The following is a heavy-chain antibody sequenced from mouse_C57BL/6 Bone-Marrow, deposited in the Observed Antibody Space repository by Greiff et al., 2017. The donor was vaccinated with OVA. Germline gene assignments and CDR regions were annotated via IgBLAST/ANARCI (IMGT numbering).Heavy chain of an antibody. CDR2: IWTGGGT. D-gene: IGHD1-1*01. Sequence: VQLQQSGPGLVAPSQSLSITCTVSGFSLTSYAISWVRQPPGKGLEWLGVIWTGGGTNYNSALKSRLSISKDNSKSQVFLKMNSLQTDDTARYYCAKCITTVVYYFDYWGQGTTLTVSS. CDR1: GFSLTSYA. V-gene: IGHV2-9-1*01. J-gene: IGHJ2*01. CDR3: AKCITTVVYYFDY.